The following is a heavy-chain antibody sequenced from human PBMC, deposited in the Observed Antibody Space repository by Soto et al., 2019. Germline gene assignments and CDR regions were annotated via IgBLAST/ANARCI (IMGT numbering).Heavy chain of an antibody. CDR2: ISSSSSTI. V-gene: IGHV3-48*02. CDR1: GFTFSSYS. D-gene: IGHD6-19*01. J-gene: IGHJ6*02. Sequence: EVQLVESGGGLVQPGGSLRLSCAASGFTFSSYSMNWVRQAPGKGLEWVSYISSSSSTIYYADSVKGRFTISRDNAKNSLYLQMNSLRDEDTAVYYCARDRQWLAPGQDYGMDVWGQGTTVTVSS. CDR3: ARDRQWLAPGQDYGMDV.